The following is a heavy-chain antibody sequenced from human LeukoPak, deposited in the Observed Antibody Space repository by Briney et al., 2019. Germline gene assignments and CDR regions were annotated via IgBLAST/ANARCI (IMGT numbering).Heavy chain of an antibody. Sequence: ASVKVSCKASGYSFTSYYMRWVRQAPGQGLEWMGIINPSGGSTSYAQKLQGRVTMTRDTSTSTVYMELSSLRYEDTAVYYCARDLGGGSYGWGKFDLWGRGTLVAVSS. CDR3: ARDLGGGSYGWGKFDL. CDR2: INPSGGST. D-gene: IGHD3-10*01. CDR1: GYSFTSYY. J-gene: IGHJ2*01. V-gene: IGHV1-46*01.